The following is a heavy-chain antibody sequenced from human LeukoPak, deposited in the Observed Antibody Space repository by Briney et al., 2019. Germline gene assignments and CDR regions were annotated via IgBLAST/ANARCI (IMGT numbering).Heavy chain of an antibody. Sequence: PGGSLRLSCAASGFTFSSYAMSWVRQAPGKGLEWVSTIRGSGGSTYSADSVKGRFIISRDNSKNTLFLQMNSLRAEDTAVYYCAKGRSGFSNWFDSWGQGTLVTVSS. CDR1: GFTFSSYA. D-gene: IGHD3-3*01. J-gene: IGHJ5*01. CDR2: IRGSGGST. V-gene: IGHV3-23*01. CDR3: AKGRSGFSNWFDS.